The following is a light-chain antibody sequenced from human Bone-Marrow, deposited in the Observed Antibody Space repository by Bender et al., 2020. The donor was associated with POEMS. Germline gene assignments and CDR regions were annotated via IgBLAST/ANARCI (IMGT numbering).Light chain of an antibody. CDR3: SSNGRTDTHV. CDR2: DVN. CDR1: YSDTGDSNF. V-gene: IGLV2-14*03. J-gene: IGLJ1*01. Sequence: QSALTQPASVSGSPGQSITISCTETYSDTGDSNFVSWYQQYPGKAPKLIIDDVNSRPSGVSHRFSGSKSGNTASLTISGLQADDEADYYCSSNGRTDTHVFGTGTKVTVL.